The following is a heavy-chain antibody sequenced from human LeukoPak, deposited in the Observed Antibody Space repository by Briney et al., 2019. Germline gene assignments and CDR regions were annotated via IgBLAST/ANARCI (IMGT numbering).Heavy chain of an antibody. Sequence: PGGSLRLSCEASGFTFSSYAMNWVRQAPGKGLEWVSGISGSAGSTYYADSVKGRFYISRDNSKNALYLQMNSLRAEDTAVYYCARTSSWYDFDYWGQGTLVTVSS. V-gene: IGHV3-23*01. CDR3: ARTSSWYDFDY. CDR2: ISGSAGST. CDR1: GFTFSSYA. J-gene: IGHJ4*02. D-gene: IGHD6-13*01.